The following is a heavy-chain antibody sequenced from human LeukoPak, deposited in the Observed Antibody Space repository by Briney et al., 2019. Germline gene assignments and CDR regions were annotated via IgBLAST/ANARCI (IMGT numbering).Heavy chain of an antibody. Sequence: TSETLSLTCTVSGGSISSYYWSWIRQPPGKGLEWIGYIYYSGSTNYNPFLKSRVTISVDTSKNQFSLKLSSVTAADTAVYYCARARYYYDSSGYSGDDAFDIWGQGTMVTVSS. D-gene: IGHD3-22*01. V-gene: IGHV4-59*01. CDR2: IYYSGST. J-gene: IGHJ3*02. CDR3: ARARYYYDSSGYSGDDAFDI. CDR1: GGSISSYY.